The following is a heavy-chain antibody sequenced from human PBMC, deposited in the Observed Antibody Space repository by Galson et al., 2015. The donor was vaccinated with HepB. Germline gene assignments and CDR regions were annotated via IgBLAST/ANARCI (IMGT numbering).Heavy chain of an antibody. J-gene: IGHJ6*02. CDR1: GGTFSSYA. Sequence: SVKVSCKASGGTFSSYAISWVRQAPGQGLEWMGGIIPIFGTANYAQKFQGRVTITADESTSTAYMELSSLRSEDTAVYYCARAGGYCSSTSCWGYYYYGMDVWGQGTTVTVSS. V-gene: IGHV1-69*13. D-gene: IGHD2-2*01. CDR3: ARAGGYCSSTSCWGYYYYGMDV. CDR2: IIPIFGTA.